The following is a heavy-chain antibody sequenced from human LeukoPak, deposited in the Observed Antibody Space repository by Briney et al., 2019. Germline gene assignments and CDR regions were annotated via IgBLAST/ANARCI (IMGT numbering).Heavy chain of an antibody. V-gene: IGHV3-7*01. D-gene: IGHD3-10*01. CDR1: GFTFSSYW. CDR3: ATHPGDYWFGYLQL. J-gene: IGHJ4*02. Sequence: GGSLRLSCAASGFTFSSYWMSWVRQAPGKGREWVAQINQDGSEKYYVDSVKGRFTVSRDNAKNSLYLQMNSLRAEDTAVYYCATHPGDYWFGYLQLWGQGILVTVSS. CDR2: INQDGSEK.